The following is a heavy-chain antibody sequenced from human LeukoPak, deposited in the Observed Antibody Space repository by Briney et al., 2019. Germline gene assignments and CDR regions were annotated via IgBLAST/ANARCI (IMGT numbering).Heavy chain of an antibody. CDR2: INAGNGNT. Sequence: EASVKVSCKASGYTFTSYGISWVRQAPGQRLEWMGWINAGNGNTKYSQKFQGRVTITRDTSASTAYMELSSLRSEDTAVYYCARDITMVRGVIIARYYFDYWGQGTLVTVSS. V-gene: IGHV1-3*01. D-gene: IGHD3-10*01. J-gene: IGHJ4*02. CDR1: GYTFTSYG. CDR3: ARDITMVRGVIIARYYFDY.